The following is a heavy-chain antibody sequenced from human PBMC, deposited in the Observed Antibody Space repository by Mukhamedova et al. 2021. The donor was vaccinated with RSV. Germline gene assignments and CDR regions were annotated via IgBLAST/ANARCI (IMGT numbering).Heavy chain of an antibody. Sequence: SYAMSWVRQAPAKGLEWVSAISGTGTNTYYADSVKGRFAISRDNSKNTPYLQMSSLRAEDTAVYFCARGEWRSGYYYGSYYFN. D-gene: IGHD3-22*01. V-gene: IGHV3-23*01. J-gene: IGHJ4*01. CDR3: ARGEWRSGYYYGSYYFN. CDR2: ISGTGTNT. CDR1: SYA.